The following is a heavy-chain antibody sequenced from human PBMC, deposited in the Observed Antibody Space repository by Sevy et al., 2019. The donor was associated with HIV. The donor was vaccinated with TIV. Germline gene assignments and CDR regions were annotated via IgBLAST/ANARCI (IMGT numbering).Heavy chain of an antibody. V-gene: IGHV1-24*01. J-gene: IGHJ5*02. D-gene: IGHD2-15*01. CDR2: SDPQHGET. Sequence: ASVKVSCKVSGYTLTKLSIHWVRQAPGKGLAWMGNSDPQHGETIYAQNFQGRVTMTEDTSTEIAFMGLCSLTSEDTALYYCAIVGLRYFSGSSVYQGGWFDPWGQGTLVTVSS. CDR1: GYTLTKLS. CDR3: AIVGLRYFSGSSVYQGGWFDP.